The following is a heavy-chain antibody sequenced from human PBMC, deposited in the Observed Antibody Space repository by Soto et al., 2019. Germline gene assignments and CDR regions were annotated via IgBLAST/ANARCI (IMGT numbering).Heavy chain of an antibody. CDR2: ISGDGGST. J-gene: IGHJ5*02. CDR1: GFTFDDYA. V-gene: IGHV3-43*02. D-gene: IGHD2-21*02. CDR3: AKDMIVHYCGSDCYSDNWLDP. Sequence: GGSLRLSCAASGFTFDDYAMHWVRQAPGKGLEWVSLISGDGGSTYYDDSVKGRFTISRDNSKNSLYLQMNSQRTEDTALYYCAKDMIVHYCGSDCYSDNWLDPWGQGTLVTVSS.